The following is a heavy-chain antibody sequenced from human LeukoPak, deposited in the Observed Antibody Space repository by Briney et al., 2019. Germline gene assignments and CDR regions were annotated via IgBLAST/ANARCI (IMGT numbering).Heavy chain of an antibody. Sequence: AGSLRLSCAASGFTFINYAMSWVRQSPGKGLEWVSTISSSGGSTYYADSGKGRFTISRDSDKNSLYLHMNSLRAEDTDVYEFARKGGYEAAAVNNYYMDVWGKGTTVTVSS. CDR1: GFTFINYA. CDR3: ARKGGYEAAAVNNYYMDV. J-gene: IGHJ6*03. D-gene: IGHD6-13*01. CDR2: ISSSGGST. V-gene: IGHV3-23*01.